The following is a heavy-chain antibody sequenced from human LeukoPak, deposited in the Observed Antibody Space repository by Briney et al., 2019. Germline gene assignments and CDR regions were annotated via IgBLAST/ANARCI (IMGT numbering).Heavy chain of an antibody. V-gene: IGHV3-23*01. CDR2: ISCHCNNT. CDR3: AKWGDYGVLTGYYVSDF. J-gene: IGHJ4*02. CDR1: GFIFRNYA. D-gene: IGHD3-9*01. Sequence: GASLRLSCAASGFIFRNYAMYWLRPAPGEGLEWVSAISCHCNNTYYADSVKGRLTISRDRSKNTLYLQMNSLRADETAVYYCAKWGDYGVLTGYYVSDFWGQGTLVTVSS.